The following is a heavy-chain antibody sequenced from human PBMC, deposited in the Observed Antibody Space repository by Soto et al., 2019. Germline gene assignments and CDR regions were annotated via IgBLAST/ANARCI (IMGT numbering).Heavy chain of an antibody. J-gene: IGHJ4*02. Sequence: PGGSLRLSCAASGFTCSNYAMSWVRQAPGKGLEWVSSISDSGGSTYYADSVKGRFTISRDNSKNTLYLQMNSLRAEDTAIYYCTKGGVVVAASPVAYWGQGTLVTVSS. CDR2: ISDSGGST. D-gene: IGHD2-15*01. CDR1: GFTCSNYA. CDR3: TKGGVVVAASPVAY. V-gene: IGHV3-23*01.